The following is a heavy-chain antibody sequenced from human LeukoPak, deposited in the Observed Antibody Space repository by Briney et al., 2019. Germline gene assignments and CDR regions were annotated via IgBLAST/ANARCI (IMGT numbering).Heavy chain of an antibody. V-gene: IGHV3-48*04. Sequence: GGSLRLSCAASGFTFSSYSMNWLRQAPGKRLEWVSYISGSSSTIYYADSVKGRFTISRDNAKNSLYLQMNSLRAEDTDVYYCAREGAAAYAFDIWGQGTMVTVSS. CDR3: AREGAAAYAFDI. CDR1: GFTFSSYS. D-gene: IGHD6-13*01. CDR2: ISGSSSTI. J-gene: IGHJ3*02.